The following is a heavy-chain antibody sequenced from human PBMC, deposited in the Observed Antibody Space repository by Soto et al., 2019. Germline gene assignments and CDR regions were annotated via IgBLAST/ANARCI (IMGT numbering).Heavy chain of an antibody. CDR2: ISANNDNT. CDR3: ARSFYGYVDY. CDR1: GYTFTNSK. V-gene: IGHV1-18*04. Sequence: ASVKVSCKASGYTFTNSKITWVRQAPGQGLEWMGWISANNDNTNYAEKFQGRVTMTTDTSTSTAYMDLRSLSSDDKAVYYCARSFYGYVDYWGQGTRVTVSS. D-gene: IGHD3-10*01. J-gene: IGHJ4*02.